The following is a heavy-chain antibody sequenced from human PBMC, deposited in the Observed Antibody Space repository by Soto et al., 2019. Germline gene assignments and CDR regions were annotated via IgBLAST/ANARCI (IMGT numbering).Heavy chain of an antibody. CDR2: IYPGDSDM. Sequence: PGASLKIFCKCSGYNFTSYWIVWVRQMPGKGLEWMGIIYPGDSDMRYSPYFQGQVTISADNSISTAYLQWSSLKASDTAMYYCARPFDFPDAFDIWGQGTMVTVSS. J-gene: IGHJ3*02. CDR3: ARPFDFPDAFDI. CDR1: GYNFTSYW. D-gene: IGHD3-9*01. V-gene: IGHV5-51*01.